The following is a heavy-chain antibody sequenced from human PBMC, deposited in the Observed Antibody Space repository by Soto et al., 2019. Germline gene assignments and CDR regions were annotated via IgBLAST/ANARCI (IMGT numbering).Heavy chain of an antibody. J-gene: IGHJ4*02. D-gene: IGHD2-2*01. CDR2: ISGRGGST. CDR3: AKVSRGIGVVPAALN. V-gene: IGHV3-23*01. CDR1: GHTFHNYA. Sequence: EVQLLESGGGLEQPGGSLRLSCVGSGHTFHNYAMTWVRQAPGKGLEWGSGISGRGGSTYYADSVRGRFTISRDDSNNTLYLQMNSLRAEDTAVYYCAKVSRGIGVVPAALNGGQGTLVTVSS.